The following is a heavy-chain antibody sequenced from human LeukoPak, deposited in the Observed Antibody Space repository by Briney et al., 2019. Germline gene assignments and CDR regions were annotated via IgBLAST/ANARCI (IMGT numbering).Heavy chain of an antibody. CDR1: GGSISSYY. D-gene: IGHD5-18*01. J-gene: IGHJ3*02. V-gene: IGHV4-59*08. CDR2: IYYSGST. Sequence: SDTLSLTCTVSGGSISSYYWSWIRQPPGKGLEWIGYIYYSGSTNYNPSLKSRVIISVDTSKNQFSLKLSSVTAADTAVYYCARIWGGYSYAYGFDAFDIWGQGTMVTVSS. CDR3: ARIWGGYSYAYGFDAFDI.